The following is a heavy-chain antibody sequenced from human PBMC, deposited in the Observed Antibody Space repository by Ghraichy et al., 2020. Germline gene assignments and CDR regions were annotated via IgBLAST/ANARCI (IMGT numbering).Heavy chain of an antibody. Sequence: GGSLRLSCAASGFIFSNYGMHWVRQPPGKGLEWVAVTSYDGSNKYYADSVKGRFTISRDNSRNTLYLQINNLRPEDTALYYCVKANEFRSGWLLANWGQGTLVTVSS. V-gene: IGHV3-30*18. CDR3: VKANEFRSGWLLAN. J-gene: IGHJ4*02. CDR2: TSYDGSNK. D-gene: IGHD6-19*01. CDR1: GFIFSNYG.